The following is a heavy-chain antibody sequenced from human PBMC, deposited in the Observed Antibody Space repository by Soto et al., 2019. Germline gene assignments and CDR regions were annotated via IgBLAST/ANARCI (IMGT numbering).Heavy chain of an antibody. CDR2: IYHSGST. D-gene: IGHD3-3*01. CDR1: GGSISSGGYS. V-gene: IGHV4-30-2*01. CDR3: ARGVRDFWSGYLDY. Sequence: QLQLQESGSGLVKPSQTLSLTCAVSGGSISSGGYSWSWIRQPPGNGLEWIGYIYHSGSTYYNPSLKSRVTISVDRSKNQFSLKLSSVTAADTAVYYCARGVRDFWSGYLDYWGQGTLVTVSS. J-gene: IGHJ4*02.